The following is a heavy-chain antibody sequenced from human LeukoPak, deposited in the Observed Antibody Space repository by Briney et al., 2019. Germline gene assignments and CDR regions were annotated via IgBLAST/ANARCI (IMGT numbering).Heavy chain of an antibody. CDR3: ARVKGTYCTSTTCQPAFDI. CDR1: GFTFSNYY. Sequence: GGSLRLSCAASGFTFSNYYMSWIRQAPGKGLEWLSYITSGSTYTNYADSVKGRFTISSDNSKNSLYLQMNSLSAEDTAVYYCARVKGTYCTSTTCQPAFDIWGQGTMVTVPS. J-gene: IGHJ3*02. V-gene: IGHV3-11*05. CDR2: ITSGSTYT. D-gene: IGHD2-2*01.